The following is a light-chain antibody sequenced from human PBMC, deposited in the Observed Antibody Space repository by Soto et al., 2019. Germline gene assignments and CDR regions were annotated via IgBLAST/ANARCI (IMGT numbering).Light chain of an antibody. J-gene: IGKJ4*01. Sequence: EIVLTQSPATLSLSPGERATLSCRASQSIRSYLAWYQQKPGQAPRLLILGASNRATGIPARFSGSGSGTDFTLTISSLEPEAFAVYYCQQRSYWPLTFGGGTKVDIK. CDR3: QQRSYWPLT. CDR1: QSIRSY. CDR2: GAS. V-gene: IGKV3-11*01.